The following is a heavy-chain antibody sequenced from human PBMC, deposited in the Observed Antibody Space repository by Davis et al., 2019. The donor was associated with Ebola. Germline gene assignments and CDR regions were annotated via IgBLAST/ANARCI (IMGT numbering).Heavy chain of an antibody. CDR3: ARGAYYYGSGSYYGLRIAVAGTIDY. V-gene: IGHV3-66*01. CDR1: GFTVRSTY. D-gene: IGHD3-10*01. Sequence: GGSLRLSCAASGFTVRSTYMSWVRQAPGKGLEWVSVIYSGGTTRYADYADSVKGRFTISRDNSKNTLYLQMNSLRAEDTAVYYCARGAYYYGSGSYYGLRIAVAGTIDYWGQGTLVTVSS. J-gene: IGHJ4*02. CDR2: IYSGGTTRYA.